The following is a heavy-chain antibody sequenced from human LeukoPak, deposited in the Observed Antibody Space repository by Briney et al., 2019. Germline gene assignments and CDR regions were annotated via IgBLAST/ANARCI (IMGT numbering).Heavy chain of an antibody. Sequence: GGSLRLSCAASGFTFSTSGMHWVRQAPGKGLEWVAFIRYNENNKYYADSVKGRFTISRDNSKNTLFLQMNSLRAGDTAVYYCAKEASRGSSFAYTPIEKPYYLDYWGQGTLVTVSS. J-gene: IGHJ4*02. D-gene: IGHD5-18*01. V-gene: IGHV3-30*02. CDR1: GFTFSTSG. CDR3: AKEASRGSSFAYTPIEKPYYLDY. CDR2: IRYNENNK.